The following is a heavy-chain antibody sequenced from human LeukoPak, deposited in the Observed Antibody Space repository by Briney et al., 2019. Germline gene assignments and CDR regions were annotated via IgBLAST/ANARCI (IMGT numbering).Heavy chain of an antibody. CDR2: IYYRGNT. CDR3: ARHVRIFGMVSYFDY. Sequence: PSEPLSLTCTVSGASISNYNWNWIRRPPGKGLEWLGYIYYRGNTNYNPSLKSRLTVSADTSKSQFSLRVSSVTAADTAVYYCARHVRIFGMVSYFDYWGQGTLVTVSP. V-gene: IGHV4-59*01. J-gene: IGHJ4*02. D-gene: IGHD3-3*01. CDR1: GASISNYN.